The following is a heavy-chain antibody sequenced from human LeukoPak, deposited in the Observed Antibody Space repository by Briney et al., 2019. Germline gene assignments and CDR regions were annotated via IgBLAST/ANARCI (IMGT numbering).Heavy chain of an antibody. CDR3: ARAQVDYNNGPGSQGYYSYGMDV. D-gene: IGHD4-11*01. J-gene: IGHJ6*02. Sequence: SETLSLTCAVYSGSFSGYYWSWIRQPPGKGLEWIGEINHSGSTNYNPSFKSRVTISVDTSKNQFSLKLSSVTAADTAVYYCARAQVDYNNGPGSQGYYSYGMDVWGQGTTVTVSS. CDR2: INHSGST. CDR1: SGSFSGYY. V-gene: IGHV4-34*01.